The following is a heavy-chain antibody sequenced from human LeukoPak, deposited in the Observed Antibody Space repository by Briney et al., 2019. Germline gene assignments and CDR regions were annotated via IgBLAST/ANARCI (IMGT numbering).Heavy chain of an antibody. V-gene: IGHV3-53*01. J-gene: IGHJ6*02. D-gene: IGHD6-19*01. CDR3: ARGLYSSGSPYMDV. CDR1: GFSVGNNY. Sequence: PGGSLRLSCEASGFSVGNNYMSWVRQAPGEGLEWVSLLYSGGSSYYADSVKGRFTITRDNAKNSLYLQMNSLRAEDTAVYYCARGLYSSGSPYMDVWGQGTTVTVSS. CDR2: LYSGGSS.